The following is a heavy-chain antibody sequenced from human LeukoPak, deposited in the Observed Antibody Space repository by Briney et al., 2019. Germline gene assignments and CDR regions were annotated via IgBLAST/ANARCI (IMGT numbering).Heavy chain of an antibody. Sequence: SGGSLRLSCAASGFTFTSYEMNWVRQAPGKGLEWISYIDNDGWPTYYADSVKGRFTITRDNAKISLYLQMDSLTVEDTAVYYCARDLIGWSLDPWGQGTLVTVSS. CDR1: GFTFTSYE. V-gene: IGHV3-48*03. CDR3: ARDLIGWSLDP. J-gene: IGHJ5*02. CDR2: IDNDGWPT. D-gene: IGHD2-2*03.